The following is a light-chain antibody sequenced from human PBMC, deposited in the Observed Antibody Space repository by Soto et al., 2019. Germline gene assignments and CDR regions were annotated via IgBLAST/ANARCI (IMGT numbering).Light chain of an antibody. CDR2: DAS. J-gene: IGKJ4*01. Sequence: DIVLTQSPATLSLSPGERATLSCRTSQSVDSYLAWFQQKPGQPPRLLIYDASNRATGIPARFSGSGSGTDFTLTISSLEPEDFAVYYCQQRRDWPLTFGGGTKVEI. CDR3: QQRRDWPLT. CDR1: QSVDSY. V-gene: IGKV3-11*01.